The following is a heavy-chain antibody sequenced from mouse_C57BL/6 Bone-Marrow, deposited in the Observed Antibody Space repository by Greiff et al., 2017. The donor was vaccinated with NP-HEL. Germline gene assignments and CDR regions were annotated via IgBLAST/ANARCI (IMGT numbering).Heavy chain of an antibody. CDR2: ISPETGDT. CDR3: KRGYFDD. CDR1: FFHLPSSS. J-gene: IGHJ2*01. V-gene: IGHV14-4*01. Sequence: EVQLQESGAELVRPGASVNFSCPASFFHLPSSSLHCVTHRPAQGLAWIGLISPETGDTEYASTFPGKAPLPADTSSHTAYLQLSSLTSEDTAVYYCKRGYFDDWGQGKTITGS.